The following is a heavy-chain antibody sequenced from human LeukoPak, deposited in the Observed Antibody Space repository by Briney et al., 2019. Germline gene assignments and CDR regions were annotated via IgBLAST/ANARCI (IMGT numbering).Heavy chain of an antibody. CDR2: ISGSGVST. Sequence: ETLSLTCAVYGGSFSGYYWSWVRQAPGKGLEWVSAISGSGVSTYYADSVKGRSTISRDNSKNTLYLQMNSLRDEDTAVYYCAKGMATVPFDYWGQGTLVTVSS. D-gene: IGHD5-24*01. CDR3: AKGMATVPFDY. J-gene: IGHJ4*02. CDR1: GGSFSGYY. V-gene: IGHV3-23*01.